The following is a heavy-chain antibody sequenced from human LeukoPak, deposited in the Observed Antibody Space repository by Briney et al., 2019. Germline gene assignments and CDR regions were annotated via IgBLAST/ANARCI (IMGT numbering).Heavy chain of an antibody. D-gene: IGHD7-27*01. CDR3: ARGPLGPYYYYMDV. Sequence: PGGSLRLSCAASGFTFSSYAMHWVRQAPGKGLEWVAVISYDGSNKYYADSVTGRFSISRDNSKNTLYLQMNSLRAEDTAVYYCARGPLGPYYYYMDVWGEGTTVTVSS. J-gene: IGHJ6*03. CDR2: ISYDGSNK. V-gene: IGHV3-30*04. CDR1: GFTFSSYA.